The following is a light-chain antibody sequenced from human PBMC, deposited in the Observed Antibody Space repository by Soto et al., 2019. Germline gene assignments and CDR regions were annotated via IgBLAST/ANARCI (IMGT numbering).Light chain of an antibody. CDR3: QQYNSWPPLT. CDR1: RSVNQY. CDR2: DAS. Sequence: EVVMTQSPATLSVSPGERATLSCRASRSVNQYLAWYQQRPGQAPRLLIYDASTRAAGVAARFSGSGSGTDFTLTISSLQSEDVAVYYGQQYNSWPPLTFGGGNKVEI. J-gene: IGKJ4*01. V-gene: IGKV3-15*01.